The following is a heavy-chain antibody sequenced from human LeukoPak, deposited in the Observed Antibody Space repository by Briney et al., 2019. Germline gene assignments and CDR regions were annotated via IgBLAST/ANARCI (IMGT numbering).Heavy chain of an antibody. CDR3: AKDLTVTTRGDALDI. D-gene: IGHD4-17*01. J-gene: IGHJ3*02. CDR1: GFIFSSYA. CDR2: LSGSGDNT. Sequence: RGGSLRLSCAASGFIFSSYAMSWVRQAPGKGLEWVSSLSGSGDNTYYADSVKGRFTISRDNSKNTLYLQMNSLRVEDTAVYYCAKDLTVTTRGDALDIWGQGTMVTVSS. V-gene: IGHV3-23*01.